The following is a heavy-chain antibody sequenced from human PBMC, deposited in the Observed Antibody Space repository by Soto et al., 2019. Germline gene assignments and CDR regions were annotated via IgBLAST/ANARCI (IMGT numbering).Heavy chain of an antibody. J-gene: IGHJ4*02. CDR2: IWYDGSNK. V-gene: IGHV3-33*01. CDR3: ARQYSSGWFYFDY. D-gene: IGHD6-19*01. CDR1: GFTFSSYG. Sequence: GGSLRLSCAASGFTFSSYGMHWVRQAPGKGLEWVAVIWYDGSNKYYADSVKGRFTISRDNSKNTLYLQMNSLRAEDTAVYYCARQYSSGWFYFDYWGQGTLVTVSS.